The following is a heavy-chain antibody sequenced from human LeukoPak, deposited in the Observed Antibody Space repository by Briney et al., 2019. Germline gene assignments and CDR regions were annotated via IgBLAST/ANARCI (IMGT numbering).Heavy chain of an antibody. CDR1: GGTFISYA. J-gene: IGHJ6*02. CDR2: IIPIFGTA. V-gene: IGHV1-69*13. D-gene: IGHD4-11*01. CDR3: ARGAYSNYQNYYYGMDV. Sequence: SVKVSCKASGGTFISYAISWVRQAPGQGLEWMGGIIPIFGTANYAQKFQGRVTITADESTSTAYMELSSLRSEDTAVYYCARGAYSNYQNYYYGMDVWGQGTTVTVSS.